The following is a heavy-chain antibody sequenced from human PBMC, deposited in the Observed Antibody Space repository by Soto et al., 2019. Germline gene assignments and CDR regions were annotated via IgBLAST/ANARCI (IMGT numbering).Heavy chain of an antibody. CDR1: RFTFSSYA. D-gene: IGHD4-17*01. CDR2: ISGSGGST. Sequence: GSLRLSCAASRFTFSSYAMSWVRQAPGKGLEWVSAISGSGGSTYYADSVKGRFTISRDNSKNTLYLQMNSLRAEDTAVYYCAISTVTTFRLDYWGQGTLVTVSS. V-gene: IGHV3-23*01. CDR3: AISTVTTFRLDY. J-gene: IGHJ4*02.